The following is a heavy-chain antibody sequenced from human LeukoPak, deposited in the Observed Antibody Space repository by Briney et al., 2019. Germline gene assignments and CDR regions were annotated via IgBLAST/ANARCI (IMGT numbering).Heavy chain of an antibody. CDR3: VRAAGYYTNAFDI. V-gene: IGHV3-7*01. CDR1: GFTFSSYG. Sequence: GGSLRLSCAASGFTFSSYGMHWVRQAPGKGLEWVANIKQDGSEKYYVDSVKGRFTISRDNAKNSLYLQMSSLRAEDTAVYYCVRAAGYYTNAFDIWGQGTMVTVSS. J-gene: IGHJ3*02. CDR2: IKQDGSEK. D-gene: IGHD3-22*01.